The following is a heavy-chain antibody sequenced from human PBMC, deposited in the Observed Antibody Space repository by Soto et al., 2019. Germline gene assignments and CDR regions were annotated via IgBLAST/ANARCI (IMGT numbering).Heavy chain of an antibody. CDR3: ARINVGCNWYDY. Sequence: QVQLVQSGAEVKEPGASVKVSCKASGYTFTNYGISWVRQAPGQALEWMAWISVYNGNSMFAQKVQGRVTMTTDTSTSTAYMELTSLRSDDTAVYYCARINVGCNWYDYWGQGTLVTVSS. CDR2: ISVYNGNS. J-gene: IGHJ4*02. V-gene: IGHV1-18*01. D-gene: IGHD6-13*01. CDR1: GYTFTNYG.